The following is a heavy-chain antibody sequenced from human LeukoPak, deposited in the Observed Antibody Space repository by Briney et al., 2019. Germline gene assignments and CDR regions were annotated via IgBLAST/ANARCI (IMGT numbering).Heavy chain of an antibody. Sequence: ASVKVSCKTSGYTFTGYYMHWVRQAPGQGLEWMGWINPNSGGTNYAQKFQGRVTMTRDTSISTAYMELSRLRSDDTAVYYCARDGAYCSSTSCYARHYWGQGTLVTVSS. CDR3: ARDGAYCSSTSCYARHY. D-gene: IGHD2-2*01. V-gene: IGHV1-2*02. J-gene: IGHJ4*02. CDR2: INPNSGGT. CDR1: GYTFTGYY.